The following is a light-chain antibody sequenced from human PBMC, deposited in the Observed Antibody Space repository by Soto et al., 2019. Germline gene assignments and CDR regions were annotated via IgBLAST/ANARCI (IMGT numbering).Light chain of an antibody. CDR1: SSDVGGYTY. Sequence: QSALTQPHSVSGSPGQSVTISCTGTSSDVGGYTYVSWYQQHPGKAPKLMIYDVSKRPSGVPDRFSGSKSGNTASLTISGLLAEDEADYYCCSYAGSFTWVFGGGTKLTVL. CDR3: CSYAGSFTWV. V-gene: IGLV2-11*01. J-gene: IGLJ3*02. CDR2: DVS.